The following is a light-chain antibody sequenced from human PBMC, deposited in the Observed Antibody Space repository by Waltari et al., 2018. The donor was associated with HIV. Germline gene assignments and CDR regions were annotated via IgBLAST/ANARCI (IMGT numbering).Light chain of an antibody. CDR3: CSYAGDNHYV. V-gene: IGLV2-23*02. CDR2: EVF. Sequence: QSALTQPASVSVSPGQSITIPCNGTRSHLGTYTLFTWYQQFPGKPPQLIVSEVFRRPSGISSRFSGTKSGNTASLTISKLRAEDEADYYCCSYAGDNHYVFGSGTQLTVL. J-gene: IGLJ1*01. CDR1: RSHLGTYTL.